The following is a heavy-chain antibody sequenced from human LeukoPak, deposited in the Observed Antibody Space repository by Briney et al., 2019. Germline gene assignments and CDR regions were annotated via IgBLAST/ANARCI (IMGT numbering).Heavy chain of an antibody. V-gene: IGHV3-15*01. Sequence: GGSLRLSCAASGFTFSHAWMSWVRQAPGKGLELVARIKNKPDGGTSDYTAPVKGRFTISRDDSKSTLYLQMNSLKTEDTAVYYCTVVNYGSGSYPLGSWGQGTPVTVSS. J-gene: IGHJ5*02. D-gene: IGHD3-10*01. CDR3: TVVNYGSGSYPLGS. CDR1: GFTFSHAW. CDR2: IKNKPDGGTS.